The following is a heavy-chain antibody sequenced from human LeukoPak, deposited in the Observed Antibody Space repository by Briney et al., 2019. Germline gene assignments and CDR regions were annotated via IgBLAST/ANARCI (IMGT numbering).Heavy chain of an antibody. V-gene: IGHV3-13*01. J-gene: IGHJ2*01. CDR2: IGTAGEI. D-gene: IGHD6-13*01. CDR1: GFTFSSYD. Sequence: GGSLSLSCAASGFTFSSYDILWVRQATGKGLEWVSGIGTAGEIYYPGSVKGRFTISRENAKNSLYLQMNSLRAGDTAVYYCARAAYSSTWYSRYFDLWGRGTLVTVSS. CDR3: ARAAYSSTWYSRYFDL.